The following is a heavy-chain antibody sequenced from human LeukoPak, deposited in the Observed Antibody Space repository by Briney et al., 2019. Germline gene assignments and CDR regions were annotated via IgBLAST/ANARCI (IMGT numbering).Heavy chain of an antibody. CDR1: GGSIGSNY. CDR2: IYYTGGT. Sequence: SETLSLTCTVSGGSIGSNYWTWIRQPPGKGLEYIGYIYYTGGTNYNPSLKSRVTISVDTSKNQFSLKLSSVTAADTAVYYCARGPDTAMVVPGRRFDYWGQGTLVTVSS. D-gene: IGHD5-18*01. J-gene: IGHJ4*02. CDR3: ARGPDTAMVVPGRRFDY. V-gene: IGHV4-59*12.